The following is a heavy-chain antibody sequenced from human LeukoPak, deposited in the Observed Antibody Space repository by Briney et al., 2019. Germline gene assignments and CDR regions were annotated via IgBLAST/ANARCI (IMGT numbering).Heavy chain of an antibody. D-gene: IGHD2-2*01. J-gene: IGHJ6*03. CDR1: GGSITSYY. V-gene: IGHV4-59*01. CDR3: ASGIGYCSSTTCSRYYMDV. CDR2: IYDSGST. Sequence: SETLSLTCTVSGGSITSYYWSWIRQPPGKGLEWIGNIYDSGSTNYNPSLKSRVTISVDTSKNQISLKLSSVTAADTAVYYCASGIGYCSSTTCSRYYMDVWGKGTTVTVSS.